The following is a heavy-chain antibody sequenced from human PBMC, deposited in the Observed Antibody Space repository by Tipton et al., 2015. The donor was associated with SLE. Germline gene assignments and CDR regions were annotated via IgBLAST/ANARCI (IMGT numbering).Heavy chain of an antibody. D-gene: IGHD5-18*01. CDR3: VREASNNYGFDSFDI. Sequence: GLVKPSETLSLTCTVSGVSISTYYWSWIRQPPGKGLEWIGYIYYSWSSNYNPSLKSRVTMSVDTSKNQLSLNLTSVTAADTAVYFCVREASNNYGFDSFDIWGQGTMVTVSS. J-gene: IGHJ3*02. CDR1: GVSISTYY. V-gene: IGHV4-59*01. CDR2: IYYSWSS.